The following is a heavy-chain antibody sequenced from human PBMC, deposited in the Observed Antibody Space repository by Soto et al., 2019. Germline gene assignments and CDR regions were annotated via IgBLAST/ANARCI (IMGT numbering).Heavy chain of an antibody. V-gene: IGHV5-51*01. CDR1: GYSCTSYW. D-gene: IGHD2-2*02. J-gene: IGHJ3*02. Sequence: GESLKISCKGSGYSCTSYWIGWVRQMTGKGLEWMGIIYPGDSDTRYSPSFQGQVTISADKSISTAYLQWSSLKASDTAMYYCARTYCSSTSCYMSPAHAFDIWGQGTMLTVSS. CDR2: IYPGDSDT. CDR3: ARTYCSSTSCYMSPAHAFDI.